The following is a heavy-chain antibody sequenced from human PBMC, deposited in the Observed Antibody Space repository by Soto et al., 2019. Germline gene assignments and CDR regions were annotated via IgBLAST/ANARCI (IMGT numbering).Heavy chain of an antibody. Sequence: SETLSLTCTVSGGSISSYYWSWIRQPPGKGLEWIGYIYYSGSTNYNPSLKSRVTISVDTSKNQFSLKLSSVTAADTAVYYCARVSYYGSNNWFDPWGQGTLVTVSS. V-gene: IGHV4-59*01. J-gene: IGHJ5*02. CDR1: GGSISSYY. D-gene: IGHD2-8*01. CDR2: IYYSGST. CDR3: ARVSYYGSNNWFDP.